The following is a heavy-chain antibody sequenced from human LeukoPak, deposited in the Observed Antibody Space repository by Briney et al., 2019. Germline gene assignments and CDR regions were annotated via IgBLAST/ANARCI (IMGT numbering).Heavy chain of an antibody. CDR2: LFPGDSDT. CDR1: GGSFSSNW. Sequence: RGSPKTPCWGSGGSFSSNWIGWGRQKPAEGLEWMGILFPGDSDTRYSPSFQREVTTSADKSISTSYLQWSSLKASETTVDYCWTQVDGSDLADYCGQATLVTAS. D-gene: IGHD3-22*01. J-gene: IGHJ4*02. CDR3: WTQVDGSDLADY. V-gene: IGHV5-51*01.